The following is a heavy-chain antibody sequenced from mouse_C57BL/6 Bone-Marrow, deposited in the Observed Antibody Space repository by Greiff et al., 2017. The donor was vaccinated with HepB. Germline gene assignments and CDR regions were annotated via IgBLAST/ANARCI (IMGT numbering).Heavy chain of an antibody. CDR1: GYTFTDYY. Sequence: VQLQQSGPELVKPGASVKISCKASGYTFTDYYMNWVKQSHGKSLEWIGDINPNNGGTSYNQKFKGKATLTVDKSSSTAYMELRSLTSEDSALYYCARSNNWDPFAYWGQGTLVTVSA. CDR3: ARSNNWDPFAY. D-gene: IGHD4-1*02. J-gene: IGHJ3*01. CDR2: INPNNGGT. V-gene: IGHV1-26*01.